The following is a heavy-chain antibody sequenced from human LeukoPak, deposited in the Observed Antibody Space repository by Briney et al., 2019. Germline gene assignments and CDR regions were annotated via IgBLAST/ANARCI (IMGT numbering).Heavy chain of an antibody. CDR1: GFTFSSYA. Sequence: PGGSLRLSCVASGFTFSSYAMSWVRQAAGKGLEWVPSTSSSGETTYYADSVKGRFTISRDNSRNTLYLQMNSLRAEDTAVYYCAKDRPNYYGTNGHYYRRDGDCWGQGTLVTVSS. V-gene: IGHV3-23*01. CDR3: AKDRPNYYGTNGHYYRRDGDC. J-gene: IGHJ4*02. D-gene: IGHD3-22*01. CDR2: TSSSGETT.